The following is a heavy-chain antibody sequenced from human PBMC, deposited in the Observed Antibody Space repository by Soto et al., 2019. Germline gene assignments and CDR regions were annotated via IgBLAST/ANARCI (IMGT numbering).Heavy chain of an antibody. CDR1: GSSLTTSGVA. CDR2: IYWNDDK. J-gene: IGHJ4*02. V-gene: IGHV2-5*01. Sequence: SGPTLVNPTQTLTLTCTFSGSSLTTSGVAVGWIRQPPGEALEWLALIYWNDDKRYSPSLTDRITSTKDTSKNQVVLTVTNMDPVDTATYYCTHNNGYEVFDYWGQGTLVTVSS. D-gene: IGHD5-12*01. CDR3: THNNGYEVFDY.